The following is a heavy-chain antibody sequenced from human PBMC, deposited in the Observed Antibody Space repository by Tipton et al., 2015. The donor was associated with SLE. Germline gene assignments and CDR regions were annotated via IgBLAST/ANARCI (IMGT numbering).Heavy chain of an antibody. J-gene: IGHJ4*02. CDR3: ARDLWSFFDY. CDR2: ISGSGGST. Sequence: SLRLSCAASGFTFSSYAMSWVRQAPGKGLEWVSAISGSGGSTYYADSVKGRFTISRDNAKNSLYLQMNSLRAEDTAVYYCARDLWSFFDYWGQGTLVTVSS. CDR1: GFTFSSYA. V-gene: IGHV3-23*01. D-gene: IGHD3-16*01.